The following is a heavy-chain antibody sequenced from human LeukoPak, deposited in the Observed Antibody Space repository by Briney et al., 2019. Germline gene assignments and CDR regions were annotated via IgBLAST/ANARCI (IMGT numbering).Heavy chain of an antibody. D-gene: IGHD5-18*01. J-gene: IGHJ4*02. CDR2: ICSGGST. Sequence: GGSLRLSCAASGFTVSSNYMSWVRQAPGKGLEWVSVICSGGSTYYADSVKGRFTISRDNSKNTLYLQMNSLRAEDTAVYYCVCGYSYGYPFDYWGQGTLVTVSS. CDR1: GFTVSSNY. V-gene: IGHV3-53*01. CDR3: VCGYSYGYPFDY.